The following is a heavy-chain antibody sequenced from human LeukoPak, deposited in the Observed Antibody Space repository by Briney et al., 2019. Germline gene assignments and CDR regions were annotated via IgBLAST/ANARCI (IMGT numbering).Heavy chain of an antibody. D-gene: IGHD1-26*01. CDR1: GYTFTCYY. CDR3: SRSRGAGGWECGTY. J-gene: IGHJ4*02. CDR2: INPNIGGT. V-gene: IGHV1-2*06. Sequence: GASVKVSCKASGYTFTCYYMHWVRQAPPQGLERMGRINPNIGGTTFAQKFQGRVIMTWDASINTAYMELIRLTPDDAAVYYCSRSRGAGGWECGTYWGQGTLVTVSS.